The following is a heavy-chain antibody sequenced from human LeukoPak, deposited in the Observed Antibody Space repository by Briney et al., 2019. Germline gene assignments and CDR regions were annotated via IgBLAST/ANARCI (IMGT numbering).Heavy chain of an antibody. CDR2: LYSDGNT. V-gene: IGHV3-53*01. CDR3: ARGVEPLAAKTLAY. J-gene: IGHJ4*02. Sequence: PGGSLRLSCAASGFTVSTYYMTWVRQAPGKGLEWVSVLYSDGNTKYADSVQGRFTISRDNSKNTLYLEMNSLSPDDTAVYYCARGVEPLAAKTLAYWAQGTLVTVSS. D-gene: IGHD1-14*01. CDR1: GFTVSTYY.